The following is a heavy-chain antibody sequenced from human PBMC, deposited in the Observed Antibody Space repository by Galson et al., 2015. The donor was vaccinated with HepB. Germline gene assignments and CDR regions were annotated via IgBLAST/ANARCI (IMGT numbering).Heavy chain of an antibody. Sequence: SLRLSCAASGFTFSDYAINWVRQAPGKGLEWVSAINFSGGYRYYADSVKGRFTISRDNPKNTVFLQMNSLRVEDTAVYYCAKGGSHLPHHYNDLDVWGLGTTVTVSS. V-gene: IGHV3-23*01. D-gene: IGHD3-3*01. CDR2: INFSGGYR. CDR3: AKGGSHLPHHYNDLDV. CDR1: GFTFSDYA. J-gene: IGHJ6*02.